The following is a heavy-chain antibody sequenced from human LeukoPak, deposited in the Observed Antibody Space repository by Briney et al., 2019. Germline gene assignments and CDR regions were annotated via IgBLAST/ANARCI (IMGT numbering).Heavy chain of an antibody. CDR2: IWYDGNNK. V-gene: IGHV3-33*01. J-gene: IGHJ4*02. CDR3: AADHGGY. Sequence: PGGSLRLSCVASGLTFNSYGMHWVRQTPGKGLEWVAIIWYDGNNKFYADSVRGRFTISRDNYKTTLYMKMNSLRAEGTAVYYCAADHGGYWGQGDLVTVSS. D-gene: IGHD3-16*01. CDR1: GLTFNSYG.